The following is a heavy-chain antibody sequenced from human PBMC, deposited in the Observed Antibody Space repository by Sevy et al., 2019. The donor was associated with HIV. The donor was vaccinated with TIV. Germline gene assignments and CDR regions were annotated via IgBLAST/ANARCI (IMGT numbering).Heavy chain of an antibody. D-gene: IGHD3-3*01. CDR2: ISGSGGST. Sequence: GGSLRLSCAASGFTFSSYAMSWVRQAPGKGLEWVSAISGSGGSTYYADSVKGRFTISRDNAKNSLYLEMNSLRVDDTAVYYCARDPTYYDFWAGYYTGWFDPWGQGTLVTVSS. CDR3: ARDPTYYDFWAGYYTGWFDP. V-gene: IGHV3-23*01. J-gene: IGHJ5*02. CDR1: GFTFSSYA.